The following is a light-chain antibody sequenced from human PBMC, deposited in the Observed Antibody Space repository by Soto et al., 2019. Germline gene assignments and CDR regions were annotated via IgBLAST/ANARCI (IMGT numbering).Light chain of an antibody. CDR1: QNISSF. Sequence: EIVLTQSPATLSLSPGERATLSCRASQNISSFLAWYQQKPGQAPRLLIYDASNGATDVPARFSGSGSGTDFTLTISSLEPEDFAVYYCQQRRTWPLTFGGGTNVEIK. CDR3: QQRRTWPLT. V-gene: IGKV3-11*01. CDR2: DAS. J-gene: IGKJ4*01.